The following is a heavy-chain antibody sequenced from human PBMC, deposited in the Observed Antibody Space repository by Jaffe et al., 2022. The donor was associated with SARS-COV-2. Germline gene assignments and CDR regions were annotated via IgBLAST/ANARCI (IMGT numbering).Heavy chain of an antibody. J-gene: IGHJ3*02. CDR3: ARDSSIRGRAFDI. D-gene: IGHD3-10*01. CDR1: GFTFSSYA. Sequence: QVQLVESGGGVVQPGRSLRLSCAASGFTFSSYAMHWVRQAPGKGLEWVAVISYDGSNKYYADSVKGRFTISRDNSKNTLYLQMNSLRAEDTAVYYCARDSSIRGRAFDIWGQGTMVTVSS. V-gene: IGHV3-30*04. CDR2: ISYDGSNK.